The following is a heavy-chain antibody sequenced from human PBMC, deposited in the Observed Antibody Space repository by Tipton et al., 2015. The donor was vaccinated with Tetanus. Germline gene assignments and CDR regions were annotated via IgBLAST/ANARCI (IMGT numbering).Heavy chain of an antibody. Sequence: QLVQSGGEVKKPGESLKISCKGSGYIFNNYWIGWVRQNPGKGLEWMEIIYPVDSDTRYSPSFQGQVTISVDKSINTAYLQWIGLKASDTSMFSGARAHCTDGVCNFDFWGQGALVTVAS. V-gene: IGHV5-51*01. J-gene: IGHJ4*02. CDR2: IYPVDSDT. CDR3: ARAHCTDGVCNFDF. CDR1: GYIFNNYW. D-gene: IGHD2-8*01.